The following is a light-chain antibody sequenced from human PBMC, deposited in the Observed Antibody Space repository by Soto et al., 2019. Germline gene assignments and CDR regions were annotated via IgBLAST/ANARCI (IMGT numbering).Light chain of an antibody. J-gene: IGLJ3*02. V-gene: IGLV2-14*01. Sequence: QSALTQPASVSGSPGQSVTIYCTGTSSDVGGYDYVSWYQQHPSKAPKLIIYEVSDRPSGVSNRFSGSKSGNTASLTISGLQAEDEADYYCSSYTSSNTLMFGGGTKLTVL. CDR2: EVS. CDR1: SSDVGGYDY. CDR3: SSYTSSNTLM.